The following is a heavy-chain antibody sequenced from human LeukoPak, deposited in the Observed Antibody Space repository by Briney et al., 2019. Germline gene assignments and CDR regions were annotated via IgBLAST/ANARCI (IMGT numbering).Heavy chain of an antibody. CDR2: IIPIFGTA. J-gene: IGHJ6*02. CDR3: ARTGYSSGSWYYYGMDV. Sequence: SVKVSCKASGGTFSSYAISWVRQAPGQGLEWMGGIIPIFGTANYAQKFQGRVTITTDESTSTAYMELSSLRSEDTAVYYCARTGYSSGSWYYYGMDVWGQGTTVTVSS. CDR1: GGTFSSYA. D-gene: IGHD6-19*01. V-gene: IGHV1-69*05.